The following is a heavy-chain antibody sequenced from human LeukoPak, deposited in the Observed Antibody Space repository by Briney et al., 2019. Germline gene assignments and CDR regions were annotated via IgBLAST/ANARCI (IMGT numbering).Heavy chain of an antibody. V-gene: IGHV3-7*01. CDR1: GFTFSSYW. J-gene: IGHJ5*02. CDR2: IRQDGSEK. CDR3: AREGDRGYYGSGCYRCNWFDP. Sequence: GGSLRLSCAASGFTFSSYWMSWVRQAPGKGLEWVANIRQDGSEKYYVDSVKGRFTISRDNAKNSLYLQMNSLRAEDTAVYYCAREGDRGYYGSGCYRCNWFDPWGQGTLVTVSS. D-gene: IGHD3-10*01.